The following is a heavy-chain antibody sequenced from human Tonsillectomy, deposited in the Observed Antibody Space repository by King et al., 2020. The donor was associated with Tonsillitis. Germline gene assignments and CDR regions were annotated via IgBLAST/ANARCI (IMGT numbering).Heavy chain of an antibody. CDR2: ISSSSSTI. J-gene: IGHJ3*02. CDR1: GFTFSSYS. V-gene: IGHV3-48*04. Sequence: QLVQSGGGLVQPGGSLRLSCAASGFTFSSYSMNWVRQAPGKGLEWVSYISSSSSTIYYADSVKGRFTISRDNAKNSLYLQMNSLRAEDTAVYYCARDFNLDITIGRHDAFDIWGQGTMVTVSS. CDR3: ARDFNLDITIGRHDAFDI. D-gene: IGHD1-20*01.